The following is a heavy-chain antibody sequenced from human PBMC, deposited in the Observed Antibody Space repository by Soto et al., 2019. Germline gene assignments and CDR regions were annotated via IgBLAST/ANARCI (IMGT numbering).Heavy chain of an antibody. CDR2: INPTSGDT. V-gene: IGHV1-2*02. CDR1: GYRFTDYF. J-gene: IGHJ6*02. CDR3: ATMLYYYYALDV. Sequence: GASVKVSCKASGYRFTDYFMHWVRQAPGHGLEWMGWINPTSGDTNFAQKFQGRVTLTRDTSLSTAYMELSSLRSDDSALYYCATMLYYYYALDVWGQGTTVTVSS. D-gene: IGHD3-10*02.